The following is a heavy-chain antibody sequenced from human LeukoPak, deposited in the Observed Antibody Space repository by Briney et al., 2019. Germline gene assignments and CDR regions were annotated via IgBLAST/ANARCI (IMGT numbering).Heavy chain of an antibody. CDR2: IYYSGST. CDR3: AYSSSRYDRFDY. D-gene: IGHD6-13*01. V-gene: IGHV4-61*08. CDR1: GASINSAGYY. J-gene: IGHJ4*02. Sequence: SETLSLTCTVSGASINSAGYYWSWIRQPPGKGLEWIGYIYYSGSTNYNPSLKSRVTISVDTAKNQFSLKLNSVTAADTAVYYCAYSSSRYDRFDYWGQGTLVTVSS.